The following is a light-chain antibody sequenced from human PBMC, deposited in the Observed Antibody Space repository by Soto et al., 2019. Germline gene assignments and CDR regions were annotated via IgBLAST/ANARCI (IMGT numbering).Light chain of an antibody. CDR3: QQYSSSRT. V-gene: IGKV3-20*01. J-gene: IGKJ1*01. Sequence: VMTQSPATLSLSPGERATLSCRASQSVSSNYLAWYQQKPGQAPRLLMYDASSRATGIPDRFSGSGSGTDFTLTISRLEPEDFAVYYCQQYSSSRTFGQGTKVDIK. CDR1: QSVSSNY. CDR2: DAS.